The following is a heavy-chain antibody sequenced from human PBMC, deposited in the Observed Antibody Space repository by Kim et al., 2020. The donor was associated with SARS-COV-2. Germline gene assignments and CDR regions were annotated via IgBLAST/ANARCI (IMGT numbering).Heavy chain of an antibody. V-gene: IGHV4-31*02. CDR3: ARVRNGTPFDY. CDR2: T. Sequence: TYYNPSLKSRVTISVDTSKNQFSLKLSSVTAADTAVYYCARVRNGTPFDYWGQGTLVTVSS. J-gene: IGHJ4*02. D-gene: IGHD4-4*01.